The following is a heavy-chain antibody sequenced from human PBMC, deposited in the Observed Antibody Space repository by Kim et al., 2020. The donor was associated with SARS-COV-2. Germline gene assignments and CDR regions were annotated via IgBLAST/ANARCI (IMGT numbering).Heavy chain of an antibody. Sequence: RFTISRDNSKNTLYLQMNSLRAEDTAVYYCATAYCSSTSCYKYYYYGMDVWGQGTTVTVSS. CDR3: ATAYCSSTSCYKYYYYGMDV. V-gene: IGHV3-53*01. J-gene: IGHJ6*02. D-gene: IGHD2-2*02.